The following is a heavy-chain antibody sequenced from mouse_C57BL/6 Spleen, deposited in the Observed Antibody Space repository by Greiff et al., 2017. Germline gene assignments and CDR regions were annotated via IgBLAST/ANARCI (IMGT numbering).Heavy chain of an antibody. CDR1: GYTFTSYW. CDR3: ASIYYGNYDAMDY. V-gene: IGHV1-64*01. CDR2: IHPNSGST. J-gene: IGHJ4*01. Sequence: QVQLQQPGAELVKPGASVTLSCKASGYTFTSYWMHWVKQRPGQGLEWIGMIHPNSGSTNYNEKFKSKATLTVDKSSSTAYMQLSSLTSEDSAVYYCASIYYGNYDAMDYWGQGTSVTVSS. D-gene: IGHD2-1*01.